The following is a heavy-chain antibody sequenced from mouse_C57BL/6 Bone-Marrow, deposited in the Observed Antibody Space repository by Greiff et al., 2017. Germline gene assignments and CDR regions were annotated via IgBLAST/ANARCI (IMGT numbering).Heavy chain of an antibody. CDR2: INPYNGGT. CDR3: ARREGDY. V-gene: IGHV1-19*01. CDR1: GYTFTDYY. J-gene: IGHJ2*01. Sequence: VQLQQSGPVLVKPGASVKLSCKASGYTFTDYYMNWVQQSHGKSLEWIGVINPYNGGTSYKQKFKGKATLTVDKSSSTAYMELNNLTSEYSAVYYCARREGDYWGQGTTLTVSS.